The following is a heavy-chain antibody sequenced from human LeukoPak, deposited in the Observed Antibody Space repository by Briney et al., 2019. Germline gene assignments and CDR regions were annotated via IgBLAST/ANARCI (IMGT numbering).Heavy chain of an antibody. CDR3: ARCPYYYGSGSYYMDV. V-gene: IGHV3-21*01. CDR1: GFTFSSYS. Sequence: PGGSLRLSCAASGFTFSSYSMNWVRQAPGKGLEWVSSISSSSSYIYYADSVKGRFTISRDNAKNSLYLQMNSLRAEDTAMYYCARCPYYYGSGSYYMDVWGKGTTVTVSS. J-gene: IGHJ6*03. D-gene: IGHD3-10*01. CDR2: ISSSSSYI.